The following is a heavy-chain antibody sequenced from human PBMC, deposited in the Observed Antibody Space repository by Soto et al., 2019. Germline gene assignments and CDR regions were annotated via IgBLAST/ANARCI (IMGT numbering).Heavy chain of an antibody. CDR2: IYYSGST. CDR3: ARAARRPFGELNWFDP. J-gene: IGHJ5*02. D-gene: IGHD3-10*01. CDR1: GGSISSYY. V-gene: IGHV4-59*08. Sequence: PSETLSLTCTVSGGSISSYYWSWIRQPPGKGLEWIGYIYYSGSTNYNPSLKSRVTISVDTSKNQFSLKLSSVTAADTAVYYCARAARRPFGELNWFDPWGQGTLVTVSS.